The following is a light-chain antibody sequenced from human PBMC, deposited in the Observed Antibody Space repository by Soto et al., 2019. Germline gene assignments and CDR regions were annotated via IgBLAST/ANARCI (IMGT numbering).Light chain of an antibody. CDR1: SGHISYA. J-gene: IGLJ2*01. CDR3: QTWDTGARVV. Sequence: QLVLTQSPSASASLGASVKLTCTLSSGHISYAIAWHQQQPEKGPRYLMKLSSDGSHSKGDGIPDRFSGSSSGAERYLTISRLQSEDEADYYCQTWDTGARVVFGGGTKLTVL. CDR2: LSSDGSH. V-gene: IGLV4-69*01.